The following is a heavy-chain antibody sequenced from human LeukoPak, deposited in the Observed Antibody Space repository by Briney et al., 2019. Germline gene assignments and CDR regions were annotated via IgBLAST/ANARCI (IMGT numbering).Heavy chain of an antibody. J-gene: IGHJ4*02. CDR3: ARERGSSGGNTNGYFDY. V-gene: IGHV3-23*01. CDR1: GFTFSSYW. D-gene: IGHD4-23*01. CDR2: ISGSGGTT. Sequence: PGGSLRLSCAASGFTFSSYWMSWVRQAPGKGLEWVSVISGSGGTTYSADSVKGRFTISRDNSKNTLYLQMNSLRAEDTAAYYCARERGSSGGNTNGYFDYWGQGALVTVSS.